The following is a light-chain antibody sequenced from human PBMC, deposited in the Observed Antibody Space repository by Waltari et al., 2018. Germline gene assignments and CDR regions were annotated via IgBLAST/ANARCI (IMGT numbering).Light chain of an antibody. J-gene: IGLJ2*01. CDR1: SSDVGGYNS. V-gene: IGLV2-14*03. CDR3: SSYTSTSTLV. CDR2: DVT. Sequence: QSALTQPASVSGTPGQSISISCTGTSSDVGGYNSVSWYQQHPGIAPKLLIYDVTYRPSGVPNRFSGSKSGNTTSLTTSGLQAEDEADYYCSSYTSTSTLVFGGGTKLTVL.